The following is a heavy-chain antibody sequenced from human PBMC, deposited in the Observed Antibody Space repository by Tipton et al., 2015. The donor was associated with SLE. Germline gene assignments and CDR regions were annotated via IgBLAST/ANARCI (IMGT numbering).Heavy chain of an antibody. J-gene: IGHJ5*02. CDR3: ARQGNGGQWLDRDWFDP. V-gene: IGHV4-38-2*01. D-gene: IGHD6-19*01. Sequence: GLVKPSETLSLTCGVSGNVISRGYFWGWIRQSPGKGLEWIGSIYHSGNTYYNPSLRSRVIISVDTSKNQFSLKLSSVTAADTAVYYCARQGNGGQWLDRDWFDPWGQGTLVTVSS. CDR2: IYHSGNT. CDR1: GNVISRGYF.